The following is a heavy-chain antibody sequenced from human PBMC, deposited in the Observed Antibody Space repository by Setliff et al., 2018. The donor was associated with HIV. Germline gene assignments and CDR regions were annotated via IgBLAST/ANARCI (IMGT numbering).Heavy chain of an antibody. CDR1: GGSISNDY. CDR2: IFYSGST. V-gene: IGHV4-59*01. D-gene: IGHD3-22*01. J-gene: IGHJ4*02. CDR3: ARVPSTYFYDTSGYFDY. Sequence: PSETLSLTCTVSGGSISNDYWGWIRQPPGKGLEWIGYIFYSGSTNYNPSLKSRVTISVDTSKNQLSLILSSVTATDTAVYYCARVPSTYFYDTSGYFDYWGPGTLVTVSS.